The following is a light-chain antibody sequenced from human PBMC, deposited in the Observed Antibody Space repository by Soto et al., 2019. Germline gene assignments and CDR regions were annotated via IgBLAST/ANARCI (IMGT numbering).Light chain of an antibody. Sequence: QSALTQPASVSGSPGQSITISCTGTSSDVGGYDQVSWYQQHPGKAPKLIIYDVTVRPSGISPRFSGSKSDNTASLAVSGLQPEDEADYYCSSYTNKDTLLFGGGTKLTVL. CDR3: SSYTNKDTLL. CDR1: SSDVGGYDQ. V-gene: IGLV2-14*03. CDR2: DVT. J-gene: IGLJ3*02.